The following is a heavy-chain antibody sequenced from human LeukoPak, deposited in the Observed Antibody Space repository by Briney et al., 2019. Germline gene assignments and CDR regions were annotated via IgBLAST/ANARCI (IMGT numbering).Heavy chain of an antibody. CDR3: ARDWVYKIDY. V-gene: IGHV3-74*01. Sequence: PGGSLRLSCETAGFTFSSYVMHWVRRTPGKGLVWVSRISHDGFISYADSEKGRFTISRDNAKNTLILQMNSLRAEDTAVYYCARDWVYKIDYWGRGTLVTVSS. J-gene: IGHJ4*02. CDR2: ISHDGFI. CDR1: GFTFSSYV. D-gene: IGHD5-24*01.